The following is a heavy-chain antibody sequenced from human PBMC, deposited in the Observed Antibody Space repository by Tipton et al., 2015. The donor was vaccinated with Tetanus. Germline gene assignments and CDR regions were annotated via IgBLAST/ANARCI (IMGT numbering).Heavy chain of an antibody. CDR1: GGSIGSSFYY. J-gene: IGHJ4*02. CDR3: ARPSFDSGGFYHYFDY. CDR2: FHYTGNT. D-gene: IGHD3-22*01. Sequence: TLSLTCIVSGGSIGSSFYYWGWIRQPPGKGLEWVGSFHYTGNTHYNPSLKSRVTISVDTSRSHFSLKLSSVTAADTAVFYCARPSFDSGGFYHYFDYWGRGTLVTVSS. V-gene: IGHV4-39*01.